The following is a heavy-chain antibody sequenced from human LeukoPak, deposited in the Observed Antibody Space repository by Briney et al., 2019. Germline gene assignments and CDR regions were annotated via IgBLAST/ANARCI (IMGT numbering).Heavy chain of an antibody. CDR1: GGTFSSYA. D-gene: IGHD6-19*01. V-gene: IGHV1-69*04. CDR2: IIPILGIA. Sequence: SVKVSCTASGGTFSSYAISWVRQAPGQGLEWMGRIIPILGIANYAQKFQGRVTITADKSTSTAYMELSSLRSEDTAVYYCARSGIAVAGRHDIWGQGTMVTVSS. J-gene: IGHJ3*02. CDR3: ARSGIAVAGRHDI.